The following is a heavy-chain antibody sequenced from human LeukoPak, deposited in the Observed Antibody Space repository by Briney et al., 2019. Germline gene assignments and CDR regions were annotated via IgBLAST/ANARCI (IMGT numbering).Heavy chain of an antibody. CDR3: ARDGRDSSGYYGLDY. D-gene: IGHD3-22*01. Sequence: SGGSLRLSCAASELTFSSYSINWVRQAPGKGLEWVSSISGSSSYIYYADSVKGRFTISRDNAKNSLYLQMNSLRAEDTAVYYCARDGRDSSGYYGLDYWGQGTLVTVSS. J-gene: IGHJ4*02. CDR2: ISGSSSYI. CDR1: ELTFSSYS. V-gene: IGHV3-21*01.